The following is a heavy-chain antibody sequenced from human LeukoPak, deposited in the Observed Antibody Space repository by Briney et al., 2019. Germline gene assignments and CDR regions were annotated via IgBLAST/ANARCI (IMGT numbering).Heavy chain of an antibody. CDR2: INAGNGNT. J-gene: IGHJ3*02. Sequence: ASVKVSCKASGYTFTSYAMHWVRQAPGQRLEWMGWINAGNGNTKYSQKFQGRVTITRDTSASTAYMELSSLRSEDTAVYYCARDPSYYYDSSGYYSGGAFDIWGQGTIVTVSS. D-gene: IGHD3-22*01. CDR3: ARDPSYYYDSSGYYSGGAFDI. CDR1: GYTFTSYA. V-gene: IGHV1-3*01.